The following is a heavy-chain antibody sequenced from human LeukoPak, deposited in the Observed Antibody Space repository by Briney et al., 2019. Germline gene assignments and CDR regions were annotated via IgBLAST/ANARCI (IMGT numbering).Heavy chain of an antibody. Sequence: ASVKVSCKASGYTFTGYYIHWVRQAPGQGLEWMGWINPNSGGTNYAQKFQGRVTMTRDTSISTAYMELSRLRSDDTAVYYCARDSRLRYFDWLKVSRGWFDPWGQGTLVTVSS. CDR1: GYTFTGYY. D-gene: IGHD3-9*01. CDR3: ARDSRLRYFDWLKVSRGWFDP. J-gene: IGHJ5*02. CDR2: INPNSGGT. V-gene: IGHV1-2*02.